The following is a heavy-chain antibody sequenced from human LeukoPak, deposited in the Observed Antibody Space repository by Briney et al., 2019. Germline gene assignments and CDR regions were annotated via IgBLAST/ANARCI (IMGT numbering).Heavy chain of an antibody. CDR1: GFTFSDYY. Sequence: PGGSLRLSCAASGFTFSDYYMSWIRQAPGKGLEWVSYISSSGSTIYCADSAKGRFTISRDNAKNSLYLQMNSLRAEDTAVYYCASGYSYGYLRGAWSEFDYWGQGTLVTVSS. J-gene: IGHJ4*02. V-gene: IGHV3-11*01. CDR2: ISSSGSTI. D-gene: IGHD5-18*01. CDR3: ASGYSYGYLRGAWSEFDY.